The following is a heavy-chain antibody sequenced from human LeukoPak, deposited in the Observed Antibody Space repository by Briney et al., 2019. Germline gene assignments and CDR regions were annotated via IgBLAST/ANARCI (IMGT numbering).Heavy chain of an antibody. V-gene: IGHV3-23*01. CDR1: GFTFSSYA. CDR3: AKDRDGSGSAGWFDP. D-gene: IGHD1-1*01. Sequence: GGSLRLSCAASGFTFSSYAMSWVRQAPGKGLEWVSALTASGETTYYADSVKGRFTISRDNSKNTLFLQMNSLRAEDTALYYCAKDRDGSGSAGWFDPWGQGTLVTVSS. CDR2: LTASGETT. J-gene: IGHJ5*02.